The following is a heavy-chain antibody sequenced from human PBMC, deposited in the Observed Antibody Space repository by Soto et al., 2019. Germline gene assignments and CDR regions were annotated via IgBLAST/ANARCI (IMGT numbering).Heavy chain of an antibody. CDR3: ASRTGTRPF. D-gene: IGHD4-4*01. V-gene: IGHV4-4*02. J-gene: IGHJ4*02. Sequence: QVQLQESGPGLVKPSGTLSLTCAVSGDSLTSSEWWSWVRQPPGKGLEWIGEISRSGSTNYKSSLKSRVTISLDKSKNQFSLRLSFVTAADTAVYYCASRTGTRPFWGQGTLVTVSS. CDR1: GDSLTSSEW. CDR2: ISRSGST.